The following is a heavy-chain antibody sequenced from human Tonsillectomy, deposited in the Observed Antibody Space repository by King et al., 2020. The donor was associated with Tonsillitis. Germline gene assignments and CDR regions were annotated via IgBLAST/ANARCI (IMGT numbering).Heavy chain of an antibody. D-gene: IGHD5-12*01. V-gene: IGHV3-23*04. J-gene: IGHJ4*02. CDR2: ISGSGGST. Sequence: VQLVESWGGLVQPGGSLRLSCAASGFTFSSYAMNWVRQAPGKGLKWVSGISGSGGSTYYADSVKGRFTISRDNSKNTLFLQMNSLRAEDTAVYYCAKGVDIVATGQGWFDYWGQGTLVTVSS. CDR3: AKGVDIVATGQGWFDY. CDR1: GFTFSSYA.